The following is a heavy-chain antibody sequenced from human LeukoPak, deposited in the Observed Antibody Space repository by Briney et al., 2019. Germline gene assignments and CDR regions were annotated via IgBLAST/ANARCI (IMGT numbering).Heavy chain of an antibody. D-gene: IGHD2-21*02. J-gene: IGHJ4*02. CDR1: GYTFTSYG. V-gene: IGHV1-18*01. Sequence: ASVKVSCKASGYTFTSYGISWVRQAPGQGLEWMGWISAYNGNTNYAQKLQGRVTMTTDTSTSTAYMELRSLRSDDTAVYYCARDLLAYCGGDCYSYYFDYWGQGTLVTVSS. CDR3: ARDLLAYCGGDCYSYYFDY. CDR2: ISAYNGNT.